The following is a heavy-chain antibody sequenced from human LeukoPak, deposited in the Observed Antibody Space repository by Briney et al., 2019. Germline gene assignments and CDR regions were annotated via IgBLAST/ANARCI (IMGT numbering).Heavy chain of an antibody. CDR3: ARYSGYAEVTDAFDI. J-gene: IGHJ3*02. V-gene: IGHV4-59*08. Sequence: SETLSLTCTVSGGSISSYYWSWIRQPPGKGLEWIGYIYYSGSTNYNPSPKSRVTISVDTSKNQFSLKLSSVTAADTAVYYCARYSGYAEVTDAFDIWGQGTMVTVSS. CDR1: GGSISSYY. D-gene: IGHD5-12*01. CDR2: IYYSGST.